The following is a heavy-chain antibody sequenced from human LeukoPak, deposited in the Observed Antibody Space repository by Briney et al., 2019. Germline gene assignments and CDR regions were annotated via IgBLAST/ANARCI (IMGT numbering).Heavy chain of an antibody. V-gene: IGHV3-30*02. D-gene: IGHD3-10*01. CDR1: GFTFRSYG. J-gene: IGHJ6*03. Sequence: PGGSLRLSCAASGFTFRSYGINWVRQAPGKGLEWVAFIRDDGSKKYYADSVQGRFTISRDNSKNTLYLQMNSLRTGDTAVYYCAKDPTHYGSGFMDVWGKGTTVTVSS. CDR2: IRDDGSKK. CDR3: AKDPTHYGSGFMDV.